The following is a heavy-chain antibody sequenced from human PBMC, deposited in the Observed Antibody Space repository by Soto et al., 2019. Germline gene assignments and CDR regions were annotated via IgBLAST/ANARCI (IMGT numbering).Heavy chain of an antibody. Sequence: QVQLVESGGGVVQPGRSLRLSCAASGFTFNYYDIHWVRQAPGKGLEWLAVISFDGATKNYGDSVNGRSTISRDSSKSAPLVSYLRSEDTGIYFCARDRGRAGMDVWGQGTTVVVSS. CDR3: ARDRGRAGMDV. CDR1: GFTFNYYD. V-gene: IGHV3-30*14. D-gene: IGHD1-26*01. CDR2: ISFDGATK. J-gene: IGHJ6*02.